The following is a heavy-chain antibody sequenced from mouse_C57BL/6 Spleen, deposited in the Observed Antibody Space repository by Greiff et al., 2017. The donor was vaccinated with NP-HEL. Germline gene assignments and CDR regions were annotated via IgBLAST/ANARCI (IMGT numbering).Heavy chain of an antibody. Sequence: VQLQESGPELVKPGASVKISCKASGYSFTSYYIHWVKQRPGQGLEWIGWIYPGSGNTKYNEKFKGKATPTADTSSSTAYMQLSSLTSEDYAVYYCARGGLYYYGSSIYAMDYWGQGTSVTVSS. CDR1: GYSFTSYY. CDR3: ARGGLYYYGSSIYAMDY. V-gene: IGHV1-66*01. D-gene: IGHD1-1*01. CDR2: IYPGSGNT. J-gene: IGHJ4*01.